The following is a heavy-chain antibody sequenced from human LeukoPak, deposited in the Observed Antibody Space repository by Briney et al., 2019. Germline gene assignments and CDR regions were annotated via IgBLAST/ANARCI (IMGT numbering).Heavy chain of an antibody. J-gene: IGHJ4*02. CDR1: GGSISSGGYY. CDR2: IYYSGST. D-gene: IGHD3-22*01. V-gene: IGHV4-31*03. CDR3: ARVGYYYDSSGYYIFDY. Sequence: SETLSLTCTVSGGSISSGGYYWSWIRQHPGKVLEWIGYIYYSGSTYYNPSLKSRVTISVDTSKNQFSLKLSSVTAADTAVYYCARVGYYYDSSGYYIFDYWGQGTLVTVSS.